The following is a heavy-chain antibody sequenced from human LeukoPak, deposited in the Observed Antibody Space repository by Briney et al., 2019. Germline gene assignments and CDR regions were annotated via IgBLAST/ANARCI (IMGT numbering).Heavy chain of an antibody. V-gene: IGHV3-74*01. CDR3: ARDRSRMI. CDR2: IASDGSST. D-gene: IGHD2-2*01. CDR1: GFTFSSYW. Sequence: GGSLRLSCAASGFTFSSYWMNWVRQAPGKGLVWVSRIASDGSSTTYADSVKGRFTISGDNAKNSLYLQMNSLRAEDTAVYYCARDRSRMIWGQGTLVTVSS. J-gene: IGHJ4*02.